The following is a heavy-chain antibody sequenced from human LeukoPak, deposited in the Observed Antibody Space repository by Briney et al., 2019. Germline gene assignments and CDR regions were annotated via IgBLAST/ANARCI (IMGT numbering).Heavy chain of an antibody. J-gene: IGHJ4*02. CDR2: ISAYNGNT. V-gene: IGHV1-18*01. CDR3: ARVNYYGSGSSNGDY. CDR1: GYTFTSYG. Sequence: ASLKVSCKASGYTFTSYGISWVRQAPGQGLEWMGWISAYNGNTNYAQKLQGRVTMTTDTSTSTAYMELRSLRSDDTAVYYCARVNYYGSGSSNGDYWGQGTLVTVSS. D-gene: IGHD3-10*01.